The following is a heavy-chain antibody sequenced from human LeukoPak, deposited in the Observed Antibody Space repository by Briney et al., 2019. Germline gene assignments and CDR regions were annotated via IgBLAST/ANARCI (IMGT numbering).Heavy chain of an antibody. D-gene: IGHD3-10*01. CDR1: GGTFSSYT. V-gene: IGHV1-69*13. CDR2: IIPIFGTA. Sequence: ASVKVSCKASGGTFSSYTISWVRQAPGQGLEWMGGIIPIFGTANYAQKFQGRVTITADESTSTAYMELSSLRSEDTAVYYCARDYYGSGSYYKPFDYWGQGTLVTVSS. J-gene: IGHJ4*02. CDR3: ARDYYGSGSYYKPFDY.